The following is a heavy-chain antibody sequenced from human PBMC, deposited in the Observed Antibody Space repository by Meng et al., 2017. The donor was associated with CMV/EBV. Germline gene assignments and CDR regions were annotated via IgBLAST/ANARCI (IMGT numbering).Heavy chain of an antibody. J-gene: IGHJ4*02. Sequence: LSLTCAASGFTFSSYSMNWVRQAPGKGLGWVSSISSSSSYISYADSVKGRFTISRDNAKNSLYLQMNSLRTDDTAVFYCARLYYDSKGNFYWGQGTLVTVSS. D-gene: IGHD3-22*01. V-gene: IGHV3-21*01. CDR3: ARLYYDSKGNFY. CDR1: GFTFSSYS. CDR2: ISSSSSYI.